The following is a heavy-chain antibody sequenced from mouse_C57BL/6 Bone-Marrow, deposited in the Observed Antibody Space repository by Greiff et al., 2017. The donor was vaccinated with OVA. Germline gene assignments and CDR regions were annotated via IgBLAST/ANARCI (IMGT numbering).Heavy chain of an antibody. CDR1: GYAFTNYL. V-gene: IGHV1-54*01. CDR2: INPGSGGT. CDR3: GRWGGAWFAY. J-gene: IGHJ3*01. Sequence: QVQLQQSGAELVRPGTSVKVSCKASGYAFTNYLIEWVKQRPGQGLEWIGVINPGSGGTNYNEKFKGKATLTADKSSSTAYMQLSSLTSEDSAVYFFGRWGGAWFAYWGQGTLVTVSA.